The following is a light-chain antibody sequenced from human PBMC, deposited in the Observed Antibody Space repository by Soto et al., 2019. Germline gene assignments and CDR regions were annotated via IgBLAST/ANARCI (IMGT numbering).Light chain of an antibody. Sequence: DIQMTQSPSSLSASGGDRVTISCRASQSISTYLNWYQQKPGKAPKFLIYSASSLQSGVPSRFSGSGSGTDFTLTISSLQPEDFATYYCQQSYSTPCTFGQGTKLEIK. J-gene: IGKJ2*02. CDR1: QSISTY. CDR3: QQSYSTPCT. CDR2: SAS. V-gene: IGKV1-39*01.